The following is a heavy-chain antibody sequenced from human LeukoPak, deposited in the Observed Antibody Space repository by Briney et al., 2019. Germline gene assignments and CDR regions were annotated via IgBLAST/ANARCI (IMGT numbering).Heavy chain of an antibody. J-gene: IGHJ3*02. CDR1: GRSFSGYY. D-gene: IGHD4-23*01. CDR2: INHSGSS. Sequence: KTSETLTLICAVYGRSFSGYYWSWIRQPRGKGLVWIGEINHSGSSNYNPSLKSRVIISVDTSKNQFSLKLSSVTAADTAVYYCARGRLPYGGKKAFDIWGQGTMVTVSS. CDR3: ARGRLPYGGKKAFDI. V-gene: IGHV4-34*01.